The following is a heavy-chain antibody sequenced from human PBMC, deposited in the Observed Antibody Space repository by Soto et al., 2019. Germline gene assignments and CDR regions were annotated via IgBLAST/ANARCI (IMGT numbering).Heavy chain of an antibody. CDR3: ARGWGLDP. V-gene: IGHV3-7*04. Sequence: EVQLVESGGGLVQLGGSLRLSCAASGFTFNSYWMTWVRQAPGKGLEWVANIKQDGSEKYYVDSVKGRFTISRDNAKNSLYLQMNSLRAEDTAVYYCARGWGLDPWGQGTLVTVSS. CDR1: GFTFNSYW. J-gene: IGHJ5*02. D-gene: IGHD1-26*01. CDR2: IKQDGSEK.